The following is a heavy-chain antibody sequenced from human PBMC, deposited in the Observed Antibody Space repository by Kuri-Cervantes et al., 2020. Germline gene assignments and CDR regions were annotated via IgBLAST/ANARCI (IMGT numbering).Heavy chain of an antibody. CDR3: ARQGGERYSSGWDIVVEQEGQDY. Sequence: GSLRLSCAVSGYSSSSGYYWGWIRRSPVKGLEWIGSIYHSENSVNTYYNPSLKSRVTISVDTSKNQFSLKLSSVTAADTAVYYCARQGGERYSSGWDIVVEQEGQDYWGQGTLVTVSS. V-gene: IGHV4-38-2*01. CDR2: IYHSENSVNT. CDR1: GYSSSSGYY. J-gene: IGHJ4*02. D-gene: IGHD6-19*01.